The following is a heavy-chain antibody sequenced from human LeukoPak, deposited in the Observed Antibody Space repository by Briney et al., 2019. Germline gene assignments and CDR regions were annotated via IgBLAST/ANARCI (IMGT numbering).Heavy chain of an antibody. CDR2: IIPIFGTA. Sequence: SVKVSCKASGGTFSSYAISWVRQAPGQGLEWMGVIIPIFGTANYAQKFQGRVTITADESTSTAYMELSSLRSEDTAVYYCARDQSQLLWFGELSYELDYWGQGTLVTVSS. CDR1: GGTFSSYA. J-gene: IGHJ4*02. V-gene: IGHV1-69*13. CDR3: ARDQSQLLWFGELSYELDY. D-gene: IGHD3-10*01.